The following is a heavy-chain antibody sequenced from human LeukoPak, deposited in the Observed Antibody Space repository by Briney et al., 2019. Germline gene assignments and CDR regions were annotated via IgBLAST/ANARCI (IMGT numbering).Heavy chain of an antibody. J-gene: IGHJ4*02. CDR1: GFTFNSYD. V-gene: IGHV3-30*03. Sequence: GGSLRLSCAASGFTFNSYDFHWVRQAPGKGLEWVAVISYDGSNEFYADSVKGRFTISRDNAKNSLYLQMNSLRAEDTAVYYCARDHHSSGNEGLFDYWGQGTLVTVSS. CDR2: ISYDGSNE. D-gene: IGHD6-19*01. CDR3: ARDHHSSGNEGLFDY.